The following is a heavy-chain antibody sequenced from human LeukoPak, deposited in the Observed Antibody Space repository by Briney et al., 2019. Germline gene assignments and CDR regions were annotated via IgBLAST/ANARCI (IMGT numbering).Heavy chain of an antibody. CDR2: ISSSGGGT. D-gene: IGHD6-19*01. CDR3: AKDPSSGWYAPFDY. CDR1: GFTFSNYA. V-gene: IGHV3-23*01. Sequence: GGSLRLSCAASGFTFSNYAMSWVRQAPGKGLEWVSSISSSGGGTYYADSVKGRFTISRDNSKNTLYLQMNSLRAEDTAVYYCAKDPSSGWYAPFDYWGQGTLVSVSS. J-gene: IGHJ4*02.